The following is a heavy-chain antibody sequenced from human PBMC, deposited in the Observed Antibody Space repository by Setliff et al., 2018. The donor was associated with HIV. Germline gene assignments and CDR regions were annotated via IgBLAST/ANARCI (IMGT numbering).Heavy chain of an antibody. J-gene: IGHJ3*01. D-gene: IGHD4-17*01. CDR2: INHSGST. V-gene: IGHV4-34*01. Sequence: PSETLSLTCAVYGGSFSGYYWSWIRQPPGKGLEWIGEINHSGSTNYNPSLKSRVTISLDTSKNQFSLRLISVTAADTAVYYCARVQMAYAAFDVWGQGTMVTVSS. CDR1: GGSFSGYY. CDR3: ARVQMAYAAFDV.